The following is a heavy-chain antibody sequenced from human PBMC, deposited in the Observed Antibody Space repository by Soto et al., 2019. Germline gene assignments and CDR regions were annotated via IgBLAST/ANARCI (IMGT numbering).Heavy chain of an antibody. Sequence: GGSLRLSCAASGFTFTSAWMSWVRQAPGKGLEWVGRIKSKTDGGTTDYAAPVRGRFTISRDDSKNTLYVQLNSLKTEDTAVYYCTTDSILAPLFHWGQGTLVTISS. CDR1: GFTFTSAW. V-gene: IGHV3-15*01. CDR2: IKSKTDGGTT. J-gene: IGHJ4*02. CDR3: TTDSILAPLFH. D-gene: IGHD3-3*02.